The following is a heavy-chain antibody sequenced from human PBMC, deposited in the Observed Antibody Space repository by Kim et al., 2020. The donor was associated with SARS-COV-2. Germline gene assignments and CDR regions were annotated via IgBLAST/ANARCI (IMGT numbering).Heavy chain of an antibody. J-gene: IGHJ4*01. D-gene: IGHD1-26*01. CDR3: AKRHFSRTTCHYYFDY. CDR1: GFTFGDYY. Sequence: GGSLRLSCAASGFTFGDYYMHWVRQAPGKGLEWVSGIGGNRDIIAYADSVKGRFTISRENAKNSLYLQINSLRPEDTALYYCAKRHFSRTTCHYYFDYWG. V-gene: IGHV3-9*01. CDR2: IGGNRDII.